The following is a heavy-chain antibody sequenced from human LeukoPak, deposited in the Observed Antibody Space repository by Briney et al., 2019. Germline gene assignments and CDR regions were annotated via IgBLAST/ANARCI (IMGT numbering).Heavy chain of an antibody. V-gene: IGHV3-23*01. CDR2: INGNGGYS. J-gene: IGHJ4*02. D-gene: IGHD1-26*01. Sequence: QAGGSLRLSCAASGFMFDDYGMSWVRQAPGKGLEWVSGINGNGGYSYNADSVKGRFTISRDNSKNTLSLQMDSLRAEDTAVYYCAKQRGIYLDFDYWGQGTLVTVSS. CDR1: GFMFDDYG. CDR3: AKQRGIYLDFDY.